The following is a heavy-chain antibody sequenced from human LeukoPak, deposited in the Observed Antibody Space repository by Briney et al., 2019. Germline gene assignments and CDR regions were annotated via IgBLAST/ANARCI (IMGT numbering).Heavy chain of an antibody. Sequence: SVKVSCKASGGSFSNYAISWVRQAPGQGLEWMGGIIPIFGTTHHSQKFQGRVTITADKSTSTAYMELSSLRSEDTAVYYCARVGSRTIFGVVQEKGMDVWGKGTTVTVSS. CDR2: IIPIFGTT. D-gene: IGHD3-3*01. J-gene: IGHJ6*03. CDR3: ARVGSRTIFGVVQEKGMDV. V-gene: IGHV1-69*06. CDR1: GGSFSNYA.